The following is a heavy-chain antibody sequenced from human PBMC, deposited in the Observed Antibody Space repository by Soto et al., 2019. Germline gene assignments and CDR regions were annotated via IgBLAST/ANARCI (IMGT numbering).Heavy chain of an antibody. CDR3: ARWRGFGEEYYYYYMDV. Sequence: GASVKVSCKASGYTFTSYDINWVRQATGQGLEWMGWMNPNSGNTGYAQKFQGRVTMTRNTSISTAYMELGSLRSEDTAVYYCARWRGFGEEYYYYYMDVWGKGTTVTVSS. D-gene: IGHD3-10*01. J-gene: IGHJ6*03. CDR2: MNPNSGNT. V-gene: IGHV1-8*01. CDR1: GYTFTSYD.